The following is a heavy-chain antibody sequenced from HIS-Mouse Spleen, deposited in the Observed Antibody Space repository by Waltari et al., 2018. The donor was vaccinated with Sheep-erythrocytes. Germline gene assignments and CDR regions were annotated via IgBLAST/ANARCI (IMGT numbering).Heavy chain of an antibody. J-gene: IGHJ4*02. CDR3: AQTGATTPHFDY. Sequence: QVQLVQSGAEVKKPGSSVKVSCKASGGTFSSYAISWVRQAPGQGLEWMGRIIPLLGIANYAQQFQGRVTITADKSTSTAYMELSSLRSEDTAVYYCAQTGATTPHFDYWGQGTLVTVSS. CDR2: IIPLLGIA. V-gene: IGHV1-69*04. D-gene: IGHD1-26*01. CDR1: GGTFSSYA.